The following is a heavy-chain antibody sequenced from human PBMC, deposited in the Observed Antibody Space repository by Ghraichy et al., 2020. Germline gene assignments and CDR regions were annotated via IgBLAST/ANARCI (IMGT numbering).Heavy chain of an antibody. Sequence: GGSLRLSCSVSDFLLKSFWVTWVRRAPGKGLQWVADIKEDGSRKFYLDSLAGRFTISGDNAGDSYHLQMNNLRADDTAIYFCALRLRYGDSDPPAPFDFWGRGTLVTVSS. J-gene: IGHJ4*02. CDR1: DFLLKSFW. D-gene: IGHD4-17*01. CDR3: ALRLRYGDSDPPAPFDF. CDR2: IKEDGSRK. V-gene: IGHV3-7*03.